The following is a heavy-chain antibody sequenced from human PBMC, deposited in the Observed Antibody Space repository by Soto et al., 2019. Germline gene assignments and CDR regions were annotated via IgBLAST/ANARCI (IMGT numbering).Heavy chain of an antibody. CDR1: GGTLRSYS. Sequence: QVQLAQSGAEVKKPGSSVKVSCKASGGTLRSYSISWVRQAPGQGLEWMEGIIPIFGTANYAQKFQGRVTIIADESTSTAYMELTNLKSEDTAVYYCARSRLGGKLPSYNWFDPWGQGTLVTVSS. V-gene: IGHV1-69*01. J-gene: IGHJ5*02. CDR2: IIPIFGTA. D-gene: IGHD3-16*02. CDR3: ARSRLGGKLPSYNWFDP.